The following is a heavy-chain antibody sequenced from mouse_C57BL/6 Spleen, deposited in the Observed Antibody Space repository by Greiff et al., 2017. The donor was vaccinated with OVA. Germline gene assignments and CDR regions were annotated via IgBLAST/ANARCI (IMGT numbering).Heavy chain of an antibody. V-gene: IGHV1-81*01. D-gene: IGHD3-2*02. J-gene: IGHJ4*01. CDR3: AKRVSGYGAMDY. CDR1: GYTFTSYG. Sequence: QVQLKQSGAELARPGASVKLSCKASGYTFTSYGISWVKQRTGQGLEWIGEIYPRSGNTYYNEKFKGKATLTADKSSSTAYMELRSLTSEDSAVYFCAKRVSGYGAMDYWGQGTSVTVSS. CDR2: IYPRSGNT.